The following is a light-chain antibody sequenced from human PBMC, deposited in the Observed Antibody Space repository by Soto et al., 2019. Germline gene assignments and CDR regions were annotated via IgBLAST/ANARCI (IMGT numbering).Light chain of an antibody. CDR2: KAS. Sequence: IQMTQSPSTLSASLGDRVTITCRASQSISIWLAWYQQKPGKAPKLLIYKASSLEGGVPSRLSGSGSGTEFTLTISSLQPDDFATYYCQQYYIYWTFGQGTKVDIK. J-gene: IGKJ1*01. CDR3: QQYYIYWT. CDR1: QSISIW. V-gene: IGKV1-5*03.